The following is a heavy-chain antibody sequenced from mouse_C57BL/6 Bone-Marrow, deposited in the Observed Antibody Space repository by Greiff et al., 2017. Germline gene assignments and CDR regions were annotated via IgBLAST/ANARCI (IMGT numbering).Heavy chain of an antibody. CDR2: INPSSGYT. J-gene: IGHJ2*01. CDR3: ARGRLRRVFDY. Sequence: VQLQQSGAELARPGASVKMSCKASGYTFTSYTMPWVKQRPGQGLEWIGYINPSSGYTKYNQKFKDKATLTADKSSSTAYMQLSSLTSEDSAVYYCARGRLRRVFDYWGQGTTLTVSS. CDR1: GYTFTSYT. V-gene: IGHV1-4*01. D-gene: IGHD2-4*01.